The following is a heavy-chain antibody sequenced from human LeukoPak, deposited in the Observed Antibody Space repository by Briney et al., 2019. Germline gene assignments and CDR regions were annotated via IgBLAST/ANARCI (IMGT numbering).Heavy chain of an antibody. CDR1: GFTFSDAW. Sequence: GGSLRLSCVGSGFTFSDAWMSWVRQAPGKGLEWVGRIKSKSDGGTIDYAAPVKGRFTISRDDSRNTLYLQMNGLKTEDTAVYYCTTRRQDGWWGQGTLVTVS. J-gene: IGHJ4*02. D-gene: IGHD2-15*01. CDR2: IKSKSDGGTI. V-gene: IGHV3-15*01. CDR3: TTRRQDGW.